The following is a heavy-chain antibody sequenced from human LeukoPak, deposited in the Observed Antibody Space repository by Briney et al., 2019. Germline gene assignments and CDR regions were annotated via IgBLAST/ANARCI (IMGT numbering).Heavy chain of an antibody. CDR3: ATVGSAYCGGDCYC. Sequence: ASVKVSCKASGGTFSSYAISWVRQAPGKGLEWMGGFDPEDGETIYAQKFQGRVTMTEDTSTDTAYMELSSLRSEDTAVYYCATVGSAYCGGDCYCWGQGTLVTVSS. CDR2: FDPEDGET. D-gene: IGHD2-21*02. V-gene: IGHV1-24*01. CDR1: GGTFSSYA. J-gene: IGHJ4*02.